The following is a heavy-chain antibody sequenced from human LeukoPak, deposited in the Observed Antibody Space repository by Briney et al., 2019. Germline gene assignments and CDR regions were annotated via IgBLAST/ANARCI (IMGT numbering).Heavy chain of an antibody. CDR1: GFTFSSYG. CDR3: AKRGYYYDSSGYYSRTYFDY. Sequence: GRSLRLSCVVSGFTFSSYGMHWVRQAPGMGLEWVAVISYDGSNKYYADSVKGRFTISRDNSKNTLYLQMNSLRAEDTAVYYCAKRGYYYDSSGYYSRTYFDYWGQGTLVIVSS. J-gene: IGHJ4*02. D-gene: IGHD3-22*01. V-gene: IGHV3-30*18. CDR2: ISYDGSNK.